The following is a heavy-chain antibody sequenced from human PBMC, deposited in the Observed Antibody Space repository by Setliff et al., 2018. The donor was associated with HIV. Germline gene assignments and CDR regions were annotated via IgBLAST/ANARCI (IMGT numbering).Heavy chain of an antibody. Sequence: PSETLSLTCAVSGYSISSGYYWGWIRQPPGKRLEWIGSIHHGGSTYYSPSLRSRVTISLEPSKNQFSLKLSSVTAADTAVYYCARVVYNSSGYYYLGAFDIWGQGTMVTVSS. CDR1: GYSISSGYY. J-gene: IGHJ3*02. D-gene: IGHD3-22*01. CDR2: IHHGGST. V-gene: IGHV4-38-2*01. CDR3: ARVVYNSSGYYYLGAFDI.